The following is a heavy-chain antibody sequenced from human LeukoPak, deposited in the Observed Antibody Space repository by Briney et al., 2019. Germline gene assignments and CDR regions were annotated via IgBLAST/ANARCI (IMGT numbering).Heavy chain of an antibody. CDR2: IIPILGIA. D-gene: IGHD1-26*01. CDR1: GGTFSSYA. J-gene: IGHJ6*02. CDR3: ALSPLNIVGETSDYYYGMDV. Sequence: SVKVSCKASGGTFSSYAISWVRQAPGQGLEWMGRIIPILGIANYAQKFQGRVTITADKSTSTAYMELSSLRSEDTAVYYCALSPLNIVGETSDYYYGMDVWGQGTTVTVSS. V-gene: IGHV1-69*04.